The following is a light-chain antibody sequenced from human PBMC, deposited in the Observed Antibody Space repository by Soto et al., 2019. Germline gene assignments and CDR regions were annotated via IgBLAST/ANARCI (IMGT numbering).Light chain of an antibody. V-gene: IGKV3-11*01. J-gene: IGKJ4*01. CDR2: EAS. Sequence: EIVMTQSPATLSVSPGARATLSCRASQSVGSDLVWYRQKPGQAPRLLIYEASNRATGIPARFSGGGSGADFTLTISSLEPEDFALYYCQQHINWPLTFGGGTKVDIK. CDR1: QSVGSD. CDR3: QQHINWPLT.